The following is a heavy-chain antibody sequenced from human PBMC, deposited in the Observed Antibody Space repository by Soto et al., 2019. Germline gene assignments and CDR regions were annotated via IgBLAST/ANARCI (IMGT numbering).Heavy chain of an antibody. CDR2: IYWDEDK. D-gene: IGHD5-12*01. J-gene: IGHJ4*02. Sequence: QITLKESGPTLVKPTQTLTLTCTFSGFSLRTRGVAVGWFRQPPGKALEWLALIYWDEDKWYSPSLKSRLTTADDTSNNQVVLTMSNVDPVDTATYYCAPRPRGYAYYFDYWGQGILVTVSS. CDR3: APRPRGYAYYFDY. V-gene: IGHV2-5*02. CDR1: GFSLRTRGVA.